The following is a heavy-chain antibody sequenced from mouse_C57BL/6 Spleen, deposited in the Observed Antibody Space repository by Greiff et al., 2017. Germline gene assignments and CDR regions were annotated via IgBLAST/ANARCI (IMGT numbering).Heavy chain of an antibody. CDR2: ISGGGGNT. CDR1: GFTFSRYN. CDR3: ARHPTVDYAMDY. J-gene: IGHJ4*01. Sequence: EVPLVEAGGGLVKPGGALEISFAASGFTFSRYNMSWVCPTPEKKLGWVATISGGGGNTYYPDSGKGRFTISRDNAKNTLYLQMSSLRSEDTALYYCARHPTVDYAMDYWGQGTSVTVSS. D-gene: IGHD1-1*01. V-gene: IGHV5-9*01.